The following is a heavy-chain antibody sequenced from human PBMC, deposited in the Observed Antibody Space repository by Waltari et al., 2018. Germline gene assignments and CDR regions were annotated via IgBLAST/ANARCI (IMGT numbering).Heavy chain of an antibody. V-gene: IGHV4-59*01. Sequence: QVQLQESGPGLVKPSETLSLTCTVSGGSMNGYFWHWIRQPPGKGLVLIGYIDSNGSTYYDPSLKSRVTISVDTSKNQFSLRLTSVTSADTASYYCAREIYGGNSRPFDFWGQGALVTVSS. CDR2: IDSNGST. D-gene: IGHD2-21*02. CDR1: GGSMNGYF. J-gene: IGHJ4*02. CDR3: AREIYGGNSRPFDF.